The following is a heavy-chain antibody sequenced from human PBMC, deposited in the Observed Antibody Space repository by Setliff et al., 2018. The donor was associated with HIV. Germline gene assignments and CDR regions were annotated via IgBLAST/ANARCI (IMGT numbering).Heavy chain of an antibody. CDR1: GFTFSFYS. CDR2: ISSTGNTI. V-gene: IGHV3-48*01. CDR3: ARDDTGGKGYWYFDL. D-gene: IGHD2-2*02. Sequence: GGSLRLSCAASGFTFSFYSMNWVRQAPGKGLEWISYISSTGNTIYYADSVRGRFTISRDSAKNSLHLEMNSLRAEDTALYYCARDDTGGKGYWYFDLWGRGTLVTVSS. J-gene: IGHJ2*01.